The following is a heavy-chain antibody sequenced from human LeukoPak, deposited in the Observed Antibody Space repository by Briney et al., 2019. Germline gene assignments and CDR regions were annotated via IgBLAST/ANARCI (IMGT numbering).Heavy chain of an antibody. V-gene: IGHV1-46*01. D-gene: IGHD6-19*01. CDR1: GYTFTSYY. CDR2: INPSGGST. Sequence: ASVKVSCKASGYTFTSYYMHWVRQAPGQGLEWMGIINPSGGSTSYAQKFQGRVTMTRDTSISTAYMELSRLRSDDTAVYYCARIEQWLVEGGYYFDYWGQGTLVTVSS. J-gene: IGHJ4*02. CDR3: ARIEQWLVEGGYYFDY.